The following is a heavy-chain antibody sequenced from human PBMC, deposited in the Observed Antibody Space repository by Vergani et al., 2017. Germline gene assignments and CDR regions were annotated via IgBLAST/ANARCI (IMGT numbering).Heavy chain of an antibody. D-gene: IGHD3-22*01. CDR3: ARAAYYYDSSGYYSPRGYFDY. V-gene: IGHV4-39*01. CDR2: IYYSGST. Sequence: QLQLQESGPGLVKPSETLSLTCTVSGGSISSSSYYWGWIRQPPGKGLEWIGSIYYSGSTYYNPSLKSRVTISVATSKTQFSLKLSSVTAADTAVYYCARAAYYYDSSGYYSPRGYFDYWGQGTLVTVAS. J-gene: IGHJ4*02. CDR1: GGSISSSSYY.